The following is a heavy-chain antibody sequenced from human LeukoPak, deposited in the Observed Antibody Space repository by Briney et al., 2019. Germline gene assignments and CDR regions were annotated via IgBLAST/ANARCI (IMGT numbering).Heavy chain of an antibody. CDR3: ARFFAGLDY. V-gene: IGHV3-30*04. D-gene: IGHD3-3*01. Sequence: GGSLRLSCAASGFTFSSYAMHWVRQAPGKGLEWVAVISYDGSNKYYADSVKGRFTISRDNSKNTLYLQMNSLRAEDTAVYYCARFFAGLDYWGQGTLVTVSS. CDR2: ISYDGSNK. CDR1: GFTFSSYA. J-gene: IGHJ4*02.